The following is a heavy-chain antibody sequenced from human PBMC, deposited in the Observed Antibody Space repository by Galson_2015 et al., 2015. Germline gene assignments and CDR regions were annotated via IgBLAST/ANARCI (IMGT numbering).Heavy chain of an antibody. D-gene: IGHD3-16*01. CDR2: TYYMSTWYF. CDR1: GDSVSRHSAA. CDR3: AIGSFDSVWL. Sequence: CAISGDSVSRHSAAWSWIRQSPSRGLEWLARTYYMSTWYFDYAAYVRGRITNSPDTSKNQLSLHLNSLTPDDTALYYWAIGSFDSVWLWGHGTLVTVSS. V-gene: IGHV6-1*01. J-gene: IGHJ4*01.